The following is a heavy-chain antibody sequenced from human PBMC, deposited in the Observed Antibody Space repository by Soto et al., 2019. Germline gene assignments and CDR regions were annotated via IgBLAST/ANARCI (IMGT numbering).Heavy chain of an antibody. CDR3: ARSHYYCSGGSCQFDY. CDR1: GGSISSGDYY. D-gene: IGHD2-15*01. CDR2: IYYSGST. J-gene: IGHJ4*02. V-gene: IGHV4-30-4*01. Sequence: SETLSLTCTVSGGSISSGDYYWSWIRQPPGKGLEWIGYIYYSGSTYYNPSLKSRVTISVDTSKNQFSLKLSSVTAADTAVYYCARSHYYCSGGSCQFDYWGQGTLVTVSS.